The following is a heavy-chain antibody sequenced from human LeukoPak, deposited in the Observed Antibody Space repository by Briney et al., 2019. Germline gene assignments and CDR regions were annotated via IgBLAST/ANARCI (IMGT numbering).Heavy chain of an antibody. J-gene: IGHJ4*02. CDR1: GFTFGSYA. D-gene: IGHD6-13*01. Sequence: GGSLRLSCAASGFTFGSYAMHWVRQAPGKGLEWVAVISYDGSNKYYADSVKGRFTISRDNSKNTLYLQMNSLRAEDTAVYYCASLRISSSYAFDYWGQGTLVTVSS. V-gene: IGHV3-30*04. CDR2: ISYDGSNK. CDR3: ASLRISSSYAFDY.